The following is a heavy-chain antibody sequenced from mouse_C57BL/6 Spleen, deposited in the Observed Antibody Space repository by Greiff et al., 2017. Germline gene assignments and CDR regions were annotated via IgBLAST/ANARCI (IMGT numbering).Heavy chain of an antibody. CDR3: AREGNY. Sequence: QVQLQQPGAELVMPGASVKLSCKASGYTFTSYWMHWVKQRPGQGLEWIGEIEPSDSYTNYNQKFKGKSPLTVDKYSSTAYMQLSSLTSEDSAVYYCAREGNYWGQGTLVTVSA. CDR1: GYTFTSYW. CDR2: IEPSDSYT. D-gene: IGHD2-1*01. V-gene: IGHV1-69*01. J-gene: IGHJ3*01.